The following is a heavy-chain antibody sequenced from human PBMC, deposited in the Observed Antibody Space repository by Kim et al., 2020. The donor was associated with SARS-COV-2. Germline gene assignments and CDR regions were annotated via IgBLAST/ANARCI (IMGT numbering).Heavy chain of an antibody. D-gene: IGHD2-15*01. CDR3: ARSLNYCSGGSCSPYNWFDP. CDR1: GGSVNSGFYY. V-gene: IGHV4-61*03. Sequence: SETLSLTCTVSGGSVNSGFYYWSWIRQPPGKGLEWIGFSYYSGSTNYNPSLESRVTMSLDTSKNHFSLNLHSVTAADTAVYYCARSLNYCSGGSCSPYNWFDPWGQGTLVTVSS. CDR2: SYYSGST. J-gene: IGHJ5*02.